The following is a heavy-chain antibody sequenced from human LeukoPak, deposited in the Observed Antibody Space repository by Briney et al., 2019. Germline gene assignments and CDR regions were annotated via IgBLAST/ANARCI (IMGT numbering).Heavy chain of an antibody. J-gene: IGHJ6*03. V-gene: IGHV1-46*01. D-gene: IGHD3-22*01. Sequence: ASVKVSCKAFGYTFTSNYMHWVRQAPGQGPEWMGVISPSGGSTTYAQKFQGRVTLTRDMSTSTDYLELSSLRSDDTAVYYCARDHYDSSGYYNTDRDYYYYYYMDVWGKGTTVTISS. CDR3: ARDHYDSSGYYNTDRDYYYYYYMDV. CDR2: ISPSGGST. CDR1: GYTFTSNY.